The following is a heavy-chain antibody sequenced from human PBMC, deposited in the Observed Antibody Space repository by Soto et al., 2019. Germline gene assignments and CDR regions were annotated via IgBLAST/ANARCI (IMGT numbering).Heavy chain of an antibody. V-gene: IGHV3-20*04. J-gene: IGHJ6*02. D-gene: IGHD3-10*01. CDR1: GFTFDDYG. CDR2: INWNGGST. Sequence: SLRLSCAASGFTFDDYGMSWVRQAPGKGLEWVSGINWNGGSTGYADSVKGRFTISRDNAKNSLYLQMNSLRAEDTALYYCARDARLLWFGEGYYYYGMDVWGQGTTVTVSS. CDR3: ARDARLLWFGEGYYYYGMDV.